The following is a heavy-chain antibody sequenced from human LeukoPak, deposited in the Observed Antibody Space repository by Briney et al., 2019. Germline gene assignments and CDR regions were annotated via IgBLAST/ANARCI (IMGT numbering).Heavy chain of an antibody. CDR2: IIPILGIA. Sequence: ASVKVSCKASGGTFSSYAISWVRRAPGQGLEWMGRIIPILGIANYAQKFQGRVTITADKSTSTAYMELSSLRSEDTAVYYCARDTSLAAAAGDYWGQGTLVTVSS. V-gene: IGHV1-69*04. CDR1: GGTFSSYA. D-gene: IGHD6-13*01. J-gene: IGHJ4*02. CDR3: ARDTSLAAAAGDY.